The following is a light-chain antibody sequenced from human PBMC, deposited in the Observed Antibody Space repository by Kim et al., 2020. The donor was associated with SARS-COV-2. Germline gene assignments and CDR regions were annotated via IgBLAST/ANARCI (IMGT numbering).Light chain of an antibody. CDR3: SSYTSSSTVV. Sequence: QSALTQPASVSGSPGQSITISCTGTSSDVGGYNYVSWYQQHPGKAPKLIIYDVSERPSGVSNRFSGSKSGNTASLTISGLQAEDEVDYYCSSYTSSSTVVFGGGTQLTVL. CDR1: SSDVGGYNY. J-gene: IGLJ2*01. CDR2: DVS. V-gene: IGLV2-14*01.